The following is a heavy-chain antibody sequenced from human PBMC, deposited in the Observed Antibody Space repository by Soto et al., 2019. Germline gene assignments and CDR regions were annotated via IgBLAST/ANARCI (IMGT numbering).Heavy chain of an antibody. D-gene: IGHD6-19*01. Sequence: ASVKVSCKASGYTFTSYGISWVRQAPGQGLEWMGWISAYNGNTNYAQKLQGRVTMTTDTSTSTAYMELRSLRSDDTAVYYCAISEAVAANSYYYDRMRVYGKECRVSISS. CDR2: ISAYNGNT. V-gene: IGHV1-18*01. CDR1: GYTFTSYG. CDR3: AISEAVAANSYYYDRMRV. J-gene: IGHJ6*01.